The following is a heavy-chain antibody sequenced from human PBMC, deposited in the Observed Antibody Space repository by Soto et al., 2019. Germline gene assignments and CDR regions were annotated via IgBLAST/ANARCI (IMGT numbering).Heavy chain of an antibody. CDR3: ARYIAAAGTIYYYGMDV. Sequence: GESLKISCKGSGYSFTSYWIGWVRQMPGKGLEWMGIIYPGDSDTRYSPSFQGQVTISADKSISTAYLQWSSLKASDTAMYYCARYIAAAGTIYYYGMDVWGQGNTVTVSS. D-gene: IGHD6-13*01. CDR2: IYPGDSDT. V-gene: IGHV5-51*01. CDR1: GYSFTSYW. J-gene: IGHJ6*02.